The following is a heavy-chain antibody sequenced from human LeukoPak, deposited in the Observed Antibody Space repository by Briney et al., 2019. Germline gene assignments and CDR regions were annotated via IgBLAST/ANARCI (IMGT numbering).Heavy chain of an antibody. J-gene: IGHJ4*02. CDR1: GFTFNNYG. CDR2: ISYDGPNK. Sequence: SGGSLRLSCAASGFTFNNYGMHWVRQAPGKGLEWVAVISYDGPNKYYADSVRGRFTISRDNSKNTQYLQMNSLKVEDTAVYYCGRDDWGPADYWGQGTLVTVSS. CDR3: GRDDWGPADY. D-gene: IGHD3-9*01. V-gene: IGHV3-30*03.